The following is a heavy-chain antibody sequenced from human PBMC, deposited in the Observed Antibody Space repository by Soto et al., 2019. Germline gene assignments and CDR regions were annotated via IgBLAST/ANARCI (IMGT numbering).Heavy chain of an antibody. Sequence: QVQLVESGGGVVQPGRSLRLSCAASGFTFSSYGMHWVRQAPGKGLEWVAVIWYDGSNKYYADSVKGRFTISRDNSKNTLYLQMNSLRAEDTAVYYCARADYSSSWGQHWGQGTLVTVSS. CDR1: GFTFSSYG. J-gene: IGHJ1*01. CDR3: ARADYSSSWGQH. CDR2: IWYDGSNK. D-gene: IGHD6-13*01. V-gene: IGHV3-33*01.